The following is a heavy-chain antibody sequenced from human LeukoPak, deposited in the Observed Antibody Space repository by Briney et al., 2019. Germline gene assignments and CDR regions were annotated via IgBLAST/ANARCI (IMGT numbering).Heavy chain of an antibody. D-gene: IGHD6-13*01. CDR3: ARGAGHFDY. CDR2: MNPNSSNT. Sequence: ASVKVSCKASGYTFTSYDINWVRQATGQGLEWMGWMNPNSSNTAYAQKTKGRVTTTRNTSVSTAYMELSSLRCEDTAVYDGARGAGHFDYWGQGTLVTVSS. CDR1: GYTFTSYD. J-gene: IGHJ4*02. V-gene: IGHV1-8*01.